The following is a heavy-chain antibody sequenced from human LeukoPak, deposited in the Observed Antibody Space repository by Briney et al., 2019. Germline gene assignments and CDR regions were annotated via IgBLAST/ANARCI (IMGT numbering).Heavy chain of an antibody. CDR3: ARGVAAAGTNWYFDP. CDR2: IYHSGST. V-gene: IGHV4-38-2*01. J-gene: IGHJ2*01. Sequence: PSETLSLTCAVSGYSISSGYYWGWIRQPPGKGLEWIGSIYHSGSTYYNPSLKSRVTISVDTSKNQFSLKLSSVTAADTAVYYCARGVAAAGTNWYFDPWGRGTLVTVSS. D-gene: IGHD6-13*01. CDR1: GYSISSGYY.